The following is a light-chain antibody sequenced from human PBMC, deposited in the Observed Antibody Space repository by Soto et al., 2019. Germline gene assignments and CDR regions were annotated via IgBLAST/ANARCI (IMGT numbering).Light chain of an antibody. Sequence: EIVLTQSPCTLSLSPGERATLSCRASQSVGSYLAWYQQKPGQAPRLLISDTSSRATGIPDRVSGSGSVTDFTLTISRLEPEDFAVYYCQQYRSSPLTFGGGTKVEIK. CDR3: QQYRSSPLT. J-gene: IGKJ4*01. CDR2: DTS. CDR1: QSVGSY. V-gene: IGKV3-20*01.